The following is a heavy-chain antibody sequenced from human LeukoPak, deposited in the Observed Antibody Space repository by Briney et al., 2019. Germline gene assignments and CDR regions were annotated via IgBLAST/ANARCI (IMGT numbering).Heavy chain of an antibody. CDR3: ARDKRSPGWPFDY. Sequence: ASVKVSCKASGYTFTSYDINWVRQATGQGLEWMGWMNPNSGNTGYAQKFQGRVTMTRDTSISTAYMELRSLRSDDTAVYYCARDKRSPGWPFDYWGQGTLVTVSS. J-gene: IGHJ4*02. V-gene: IGHV1-8*01. CDR1: GYTFTSYD. CDR2: MNPNSGNT. D-gene: IGHD6-19*01.